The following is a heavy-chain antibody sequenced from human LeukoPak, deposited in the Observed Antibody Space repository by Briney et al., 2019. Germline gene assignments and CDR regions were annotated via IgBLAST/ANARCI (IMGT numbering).Heavy chain of an antibody. J-gene: IGHJ6*02. D-gene: IGHD3-3*01. CDR2: IKQDGSEK. V-gene: IGHV3-7*01. CDR3: ARVSDYDFWALPSGMDV. CDR1: GFTFSSYW. Sequence: GGSLRLSCAASGFTFSSYWMSWVRQAPGKGLEWVANIKQDGSEKYYVGSVKGRFTISRDNAKNSLYLQMNSLRAEDTAVYYCARVSDYDFWALPSGMDVWGQGTTVTVSS.